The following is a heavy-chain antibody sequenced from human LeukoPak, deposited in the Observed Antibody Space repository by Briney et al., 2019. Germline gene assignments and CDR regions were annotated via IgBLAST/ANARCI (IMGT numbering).Heavy chain of an antibody. Sequence: GGSLRLSCAASGFTFSSYAMSWVRPAPGKGLEWVSAISGSGGSTYYADSVKGRFTISRDNSKNTLYLQMNSLRAEDTAVYYCAKDRGSSIAAADSLLFDYWGQGTLVTVSP. V-gene: IGHV3-23*01. D-gene: IGHD6-13*01. CDR1: GFTFSSYA. J-gene: IGHJ4*02. CDR2: ISGSGGST. CDR3: AKDRGSSIAAADSLLFDY.